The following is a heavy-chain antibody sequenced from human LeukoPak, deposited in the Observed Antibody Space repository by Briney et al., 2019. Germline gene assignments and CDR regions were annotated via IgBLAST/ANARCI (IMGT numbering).Heavy chain of an antibody. J-gene: IGHJ4*02. CDR1: GESLNNYY. CDR2: VNHSGVT. D-gene: IGHD3-22*01. CDR3: ARSPGYYDSSGYYYV. Sequence: PSETLSLTCDVYGESLNNYYWSWIRQPPGKGLEWIGEVNHSGVTKYHPSLKSRVTISLDTSKNQFSLKLSSVTAADTAVYYCARSPGYYDSSGYYYVWGQGTLVTVSS. V-gene: IGHV4-34*01.